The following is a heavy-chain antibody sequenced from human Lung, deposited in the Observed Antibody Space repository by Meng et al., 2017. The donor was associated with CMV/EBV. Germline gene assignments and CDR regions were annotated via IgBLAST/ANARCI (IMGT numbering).Heavy chain of an antibody. CDR2: IYGDDEK. CDR1: GFSLSTSGVG. J-gene: IGHJ5*02. CDR3: ARAAARPSDWFDP. V-gene: IGHV2-5*02. Sequence: QINLKESGPTLVKPTQTLTLTCTFSGFSLSTSGVGVGWIRQPPGKALECLAIIYGDDEKRYSPSLESRLTVTKDTSKNQVVLTMTNMVPVDTATYYCARAAARPSDWFDPWGQGTLVTVSS. D-gene: IGHD6-6*01.